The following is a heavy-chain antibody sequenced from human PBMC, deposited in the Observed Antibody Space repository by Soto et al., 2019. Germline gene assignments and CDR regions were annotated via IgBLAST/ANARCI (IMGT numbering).Heavy chain of an antibody. CDR2: IKGDGSGT. Sequence: EVQLVESGGGLVQPGGSLRLSCAASGFTFSSYWMSWVRQAPGKGLEWVANIKGDGSGTYYVDSMRGRFTISRDNAKNSLYLQMNTLRAADTAVYFCAREDTVATLRFWGQGTLVTVAS. CDR1: GFTFSSYW. CDR3: AREDTVATLRF. V-gene: IGHV3-7*03. D-gene: IGHD2-21*02. J-gene: IGHJ4*02.